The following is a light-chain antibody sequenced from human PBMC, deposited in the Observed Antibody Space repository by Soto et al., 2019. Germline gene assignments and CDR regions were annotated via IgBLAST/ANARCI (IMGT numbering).Light chain of an antibody. CDR3: QQYNNWPRT. J-gene: IGKJ1*01. CDR1: QSVSSD. Sequence: EIVMTQSPATLSVSPGERATLSRRASQSVSSDLAWYHQKPGQAPRLLIYGASTRATGIPARFSGSGSGTEFTLTINSLQSEDFAVYYCQQYNNWPRTFGQGTKVDIK. CDR2: GAS. V-gene: IGKV3-15*01.